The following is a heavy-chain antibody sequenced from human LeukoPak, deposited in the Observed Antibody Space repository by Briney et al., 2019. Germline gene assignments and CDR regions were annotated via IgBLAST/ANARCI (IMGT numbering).Heavy chain of an antibody. CDR2: ISSSSRYI. Sequence: PGGSLRLSCAASGFTFNRYSMNWVRQAPGKGLEWVSSISSSSRYIYYADSVKGRFTISRDNAKNSLYLQMTGLRAKDTAVQYCARDREEDYYMDVWGKGTTVTVSS. V-gene: IGHV3-21*04. CDR3: ARDREEDYYMDV. CDR1: GFTFNRYS. J-gene: IGHJ6*03.